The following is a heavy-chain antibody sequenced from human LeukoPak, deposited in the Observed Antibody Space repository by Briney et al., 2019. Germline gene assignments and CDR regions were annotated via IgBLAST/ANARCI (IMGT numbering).Heavy chain of an antibody. CDR1: GFTFSSYE. CDR3: ARDRVDWQQYFQH. V-gene: IGHV3-48*03. D-gene: IGHD3-9*01. J-gene: IGHJ1*01. Sequence: PGGSLRLSCAASGFTFSSYEMNWVRQAPGKGLEWVSYISSSGSTIYYADSVKGRFTISRDNAKNSLYLQMNSLRAEDTAVYYCARDRVDWQQYFQHWGQGTLVTVSS. CDR2: ISSSGSTI.